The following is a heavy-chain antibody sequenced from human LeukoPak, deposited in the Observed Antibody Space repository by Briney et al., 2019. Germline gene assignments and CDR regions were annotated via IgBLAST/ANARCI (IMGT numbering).Heavy chain of an antibody. V-gene: IGHV3-23*01. CDR2: ISGSGGST. CDR1: GFTFSSYA. CDR3: AKEVGDCTNGVCCITPDY. J-gene: IGHJ4*02. D-gene: IGHD2-8*01. Sequence: GGSLRLSCAASGFTFSSYAMSWVRQAPGKGLEWVSAISGSGGSTYYADSVKGRFTISRDNSKNTLYLQMNSLRAEDTAVYYCAKEVGDCTNGVCCITPDYWGQGTLVTVSS.